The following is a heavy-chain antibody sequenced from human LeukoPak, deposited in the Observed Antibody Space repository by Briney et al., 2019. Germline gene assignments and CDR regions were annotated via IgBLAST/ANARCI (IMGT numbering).Heavy chain of an antibody. CDR2: IYPGDSDT. V-gene: IGHV5-51*01. CDR1: GYSFTSYW. Sequence: GESLKTSCKGSGYSFTSYWIAWVRQMPGKGLEWMGIIYPGDSDTRYSPSFQGQVTISADKSISTAYLQWSSLKASDIGMYYCARRYSGSHFFDSWGQGTLVTVSS. CDR3: ARRYSGSHFFDS. J-gene: IGHJ4*02. D-gene: IGHD1-26*01.